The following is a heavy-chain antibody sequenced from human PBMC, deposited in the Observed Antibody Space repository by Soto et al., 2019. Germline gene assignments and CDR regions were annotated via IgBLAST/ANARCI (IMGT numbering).Heavy chain of an antibody. CDR1: GYTLTRYN. CDR2: INVGNGNT. J-gene: IGHJ4*02. V-gene: IGHV1-3*01. Sequence: QVQFVQSGAEGKKPWASVKVSCKTPGYTLTRYNIHLGRQAPGQRLAWMGWINVGNGNTRYSQKFQGRLTLTRDTPGNTAYLELNILISEDTAVYYCATPQDYDGCLDSWGQGTLGTVSS. CDR3: ATPQDYDGCLDS. D-gene: IGHD3-22*01.